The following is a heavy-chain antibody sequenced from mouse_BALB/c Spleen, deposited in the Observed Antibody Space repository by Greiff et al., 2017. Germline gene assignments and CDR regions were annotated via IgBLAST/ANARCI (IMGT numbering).Heavy chain of an antibody. CDR1: GFTFSSFG. D-gene: IGHD4-1*01. J-gene: IGHJ4*01. Sequence: EVQVVESGGGLVQPGGSRKLSCAASGFTFSSFGMHWVRQAPEKGLEWVAYISSGSSTIYYADTVKGRFTISRDNPKNTLFLQMTSLRSEDTAMYYCARGLGLGAMDYWGQGTSVTVSS. CDR2: ISSGSSTI. V-gene: IGHV5-17*02. CDR3: ARGLGLGAMDY.